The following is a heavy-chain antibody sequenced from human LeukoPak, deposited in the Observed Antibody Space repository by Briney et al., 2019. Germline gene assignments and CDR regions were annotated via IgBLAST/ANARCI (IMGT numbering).Heavy chain of an antibody. CDR1: GFTFSSYA. CDR2: IRGSGGST. D-gene: IGHD1-7*01. Sequence: GGSLRLSCATSGFTFSSYAMSWVRQAPGEGLEWVSAIRGSGGSTYYADSVKSRFTISRDNSKNTLYLQMNSLRAEDTAVYYCAKGTSPYYYGMDVWGQGTTVTVSS. V-gene: IGHV3-23*01. J-gene: IGHJ6*02. CDR3: AKGTSPYYYGMDV.